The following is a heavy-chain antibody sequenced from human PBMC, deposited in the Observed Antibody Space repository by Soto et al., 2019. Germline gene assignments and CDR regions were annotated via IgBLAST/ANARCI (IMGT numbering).Heavy chain of an antibody. CDR1: GYTFTSYG. CDR2: ISAYNGNT. CDR3: ARVAAVAGTVYYYYYMDV. J-gene: IGHJ6*03. V-gene: IGHV1-18*01. Sequence: QVQLVQSGAEVKKPGASVKVSCKASGYTFTSYGISWVRQAPGQGLEWMGWISAYNGNTNYAQKLQGRDTMTTDTSTSTACMERRSLRSDDTAVYYWARVAAVAGTVYYYYYMDVWGKGTTVTVSS. D-gene: IGHD6-19*01.